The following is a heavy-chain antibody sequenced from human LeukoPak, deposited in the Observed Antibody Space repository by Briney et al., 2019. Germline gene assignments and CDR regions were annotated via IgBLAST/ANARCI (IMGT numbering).Heavy chain of an antibody. J-gene: IGHJ4*02. V-gene: IGHV3-23*01. CDR3: AKGNRWALSGPFDY. CDR2: ISGSGGST. D-gene: IGHD6-25*01. Sequence: TGGSLRLSCAASGFTFSSYAMSWVRQAQGKGLEWVSAISGSGGSTYYADSVKGRFTISRDNSKNTLYLQMNSLRAEDTAVYYCAKGNRWALSGPFDYWGQGTLVTVSS. CDR1: GFTFSSYA.